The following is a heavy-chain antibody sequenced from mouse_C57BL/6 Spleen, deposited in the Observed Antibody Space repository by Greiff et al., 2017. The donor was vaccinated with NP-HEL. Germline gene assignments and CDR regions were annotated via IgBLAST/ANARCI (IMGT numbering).Heavy chain of an antibody. CDR3: ARILYDGYYGAMDY. V-gene: IGHV5-4*03. Sequence: EVKVVESGGGLVKPGGSLKLSCAASGFTFSSYAMSWVRQTPEKRLEWVATISDGGSYTYYPDNVKGRFTISRDNAKNNLYLQMSHLKSEDTAMYYCARILYDGYYGAMDYWGQGTSVTVSS. D-gene: IGHD2-3*01. CDR2: ISDGGSYT. J-gene: IGHJ4*01. CDR1: GFTFSSYA.